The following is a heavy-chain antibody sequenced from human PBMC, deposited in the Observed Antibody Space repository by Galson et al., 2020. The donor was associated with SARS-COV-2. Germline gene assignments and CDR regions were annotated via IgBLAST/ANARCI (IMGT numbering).Heavy chain of an antibody. D-gene: IGHD2-21*01. CDR1: GYTFTSYD. Sequence: ASVKVSCKASGYTFTSYDINWVRQATGQGLEWMGWMNPNSGNTGYAQKFQGRVTMTRNTSISTAYMELSSLRSEDRAVYYCARGRRGHIVVVIAIYYYYYMDVWGKGTTVTVSS. CDR2: MNPNSGNT. J-gene: IGHJ6*03. CDR3: ARGRRGHIVVVIAIYYYYYMDV. V-gene: IGHV1-8*01.